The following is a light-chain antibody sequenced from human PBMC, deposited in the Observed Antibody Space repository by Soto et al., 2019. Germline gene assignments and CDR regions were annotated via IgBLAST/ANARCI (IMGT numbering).Light chain of an antibody. CDR2: AAS. CDR3: QQHNSYPRT. Sequence: DIQMTQSPSSLSASVGDRVTITCRASQSISSYLNWYQQKPGKAPKLLIYAASSLQSGVPSRFSGSGSGTEYTLSISSLQPDDFATYYCQQHNSYPRTFGQGTKVDIK. CDR1: QSISSY. J-gene: IGKJ1*01. V-gene: IGKV1-39*01.